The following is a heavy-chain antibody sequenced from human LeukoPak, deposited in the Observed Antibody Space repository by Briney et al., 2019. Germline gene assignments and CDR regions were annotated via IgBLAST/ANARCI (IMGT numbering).Heavy chain of an antibody. D-gene: IGHD3-10*01. V-gene: IGHV4-59*01. CDR3: ARAGQPLYYFDY. CDR2: IYYSGST. CDR1: GDSISSYY. J-gene: IGHJ4*02. Sequence: SETLSLTCTVSGDSISSYYWSWIRQPPGKGLEWIGYIYYSGSTNYNPSLKSRVTISVDTSKNQFSLKLSSVTAADTAVYYCARAGQPLYYFDYWGQETLVPVSS.